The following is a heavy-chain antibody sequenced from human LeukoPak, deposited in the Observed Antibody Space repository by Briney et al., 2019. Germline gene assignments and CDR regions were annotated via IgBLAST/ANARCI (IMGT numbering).Heavy chain of an antibody. V-gene: IGHV3-23*01. CDR1: GFTFSSHA. D-gene: IGHD2-2*01. CDR2: ISVSGDNT. CDR3: ARPYSSSVQRYFDY. Sequence: GGSLRLSCAASGFTFSSHAMSWVRQAPEKGLEWVSAISVSGDNTYYADSVKGRFTISRDNSKNTLYLQMNSLRAEDTAVYYCARPYSSSVQRYFDYWGQGTLVTVSS. J-gene: IGHJ4*02.